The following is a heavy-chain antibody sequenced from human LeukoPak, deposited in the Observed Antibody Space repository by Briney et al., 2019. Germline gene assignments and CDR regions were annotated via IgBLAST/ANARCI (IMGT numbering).Heavy chain of an antibody. V-gene: IGHV1-69*06. CDR2: IIPIFGTA. CDR1: GGTFSSYA. CDR3: ATDDTMVRGVMPY. D-gene: IGHD3-10*01. J-gene: IGHJ4*02. Sequence: GSSVKVSCKASGGTFSSYAISWVRQAPGQGLEWMGGIIPIFGTANYAQKFQGRVTMTEDTSTDTAYMELSSLRSEDTAVYYCATDDTMVRGVMPYWGQGTLVTVSS.